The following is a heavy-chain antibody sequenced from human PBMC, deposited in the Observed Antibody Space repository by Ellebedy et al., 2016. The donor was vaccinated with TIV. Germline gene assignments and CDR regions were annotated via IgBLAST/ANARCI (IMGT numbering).Heavy chain of an antibody. Sequence: AASVKVSCKASADTIDTHYVHWVRQAPGQGLEWMGIIDPSSDNANYTQKFQGRVTMTRDTSTSTVYMELNSLRSEDTALYYCVRANDQDFDSWGQGTLVTVSS. D-gene: IGHD1-1*01. V-gene: IGHV1-46*02. CDR1: ADTIDTHY. CDR3: VRANDQDFDS. J-gene: IGHJ4*02. CDR2: IDPSSDNA.